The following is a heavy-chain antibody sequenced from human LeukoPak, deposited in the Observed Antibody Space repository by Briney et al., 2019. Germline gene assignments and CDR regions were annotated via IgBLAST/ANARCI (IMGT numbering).Heavy chain of an antibody. CDR2: IKRKTDGGTT. D-gene: IGHD3-10*01. CDR3: TTDTGGSGSYYIDY. V-gene: IGHV3-15*01. Sequence: GGSLRLSCAASGFIFSNAWMSWVRQAPGKGLVWVGRIKRKTDGGTTDYAAPVKGRFTISRDDSKNTLYLHMNSLKTEDTAVYFCTTDTGGSGSYYIDYWGQGTLVTVSS. J-gene: IGHJ4*02. CDR1: GFIFSNAW.